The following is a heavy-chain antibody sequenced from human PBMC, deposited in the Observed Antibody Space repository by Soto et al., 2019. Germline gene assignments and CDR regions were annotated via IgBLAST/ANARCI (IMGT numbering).Heavy chain of an antibody. D-gene: IGHD6-19*01. CDR1: GFTFSTYS. CDR3: ARVKAQILSSGWYGGDDI. CDR2: IRDSGGSA. J-gene: IGHJ3*02. V-gene: IGHV3-23*01. Sequence: PGGSLRLSCAASGFTFSTYSMTWVRQAPGKGLEWVSTIRDSGGSAHYADSVRGRFTISRDNSKNTLSLQMNSLRAEDTAVYYCARVKAQILSSGWYGGDDIWGQGTVVTVSS.